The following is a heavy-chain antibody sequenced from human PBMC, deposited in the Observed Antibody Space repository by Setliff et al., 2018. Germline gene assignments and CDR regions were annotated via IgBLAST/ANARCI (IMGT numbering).Heavy chain of an antibody. D-gene: IGHD1-1*01. CDR1: GLTFSSDA. V-gene: IGHV3-23*03. CDR3: AKPQLELRWGFES. CDR2: ISSDGTSI. Sequence: GGSLRLSCAASGLTFSSDAMTWVRQTPGKGLEWVSVISSDGTSIYYADSVKGRFTISRDNSKNTLYLYMTSLRAEDTAVYYCAKPQLELRWGFESWGQGTLVTVSS. J-gene: IGHJ4*02.